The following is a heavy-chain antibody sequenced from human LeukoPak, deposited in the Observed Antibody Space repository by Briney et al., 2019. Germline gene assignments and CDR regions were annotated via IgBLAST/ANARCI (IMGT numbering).Heavy chain of an antibody. V-gene: IGHV3-7*01. CDR2: IKQDGSEK. CDR1: GFTLNNHW. J-gene: IGHJ4*02. CDR3: ARVRLDY. Sequence: GGSLRLSCVVSGFTLNNHWMSWVRQAPGKGLEWVANIKQDGSEKYYVDSVKGRFTISRDNAKNSLYLQMNSLRAEDTAVYYCARVRLDYWGQGTLVTVSS.